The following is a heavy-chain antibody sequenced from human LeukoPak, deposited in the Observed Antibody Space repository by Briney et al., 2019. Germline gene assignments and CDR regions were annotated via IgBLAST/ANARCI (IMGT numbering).Heavy chain of an antibody. V-gene: IGHV3-48*03. CDR1: GFTFSSYA. CDR3: ARDNRYSIFNWFDP. Sequence: PGGSLRLSCAASGFTFSSYAMSWVRQAPGKGLEWVSYISSSGSTIYYADSVKGRFTISRDNAKNSLYLQMNSLRAEDTAVYYCARDNRYSIFNWFDPWGQGTLVTVSS. D-gene: IGHD6-13*01. CDR2: ISSSGSTI. J-gene: IGHJ5*02.